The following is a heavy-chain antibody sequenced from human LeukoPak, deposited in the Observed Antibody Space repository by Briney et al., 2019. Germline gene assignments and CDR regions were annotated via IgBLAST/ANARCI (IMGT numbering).Heavy chain of an antibody. D-gene: IGHD2-15*01. V-gene: IGHV3-9*01. CDR2: ISWNSGSI. CDR3: AKDPGGYWLLGVQGYFDF. Sequence: PGGSLRLSCAASGFTFDDYAMHWVRQAPGKGLEWVSGISWNSGSIGYADSVKGRFTISRDNAKNSLYLQMNSLRAEDTALYYCAKDPGGYWLLGVQGYFDFWGQGTLVTVSS. J-gene: IGHJ4*02. CDR1: GFTFDDYA.